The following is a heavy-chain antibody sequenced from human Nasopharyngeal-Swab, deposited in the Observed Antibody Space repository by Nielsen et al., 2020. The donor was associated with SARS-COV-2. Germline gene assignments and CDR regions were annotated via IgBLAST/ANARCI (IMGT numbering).Heavy chain of an antibody. J-gene: IGHJ4*02. Sequence: SETLSLTCTVSGCSVSSGSYYWSWIRQPPGKGLEWIGYIYYSGSTNYNPSLKSRVTISVDTSKNQFSLKLSSVTAADTAVYYCARGERRAARPPGGYFDYWGQGTLVTVSS. CDR3: ARGERRAARPPGGYFDY. V-gene: IGHV4-61*01. CDR2: IYYSGST. D-gene: IGHD6-6*01. CDR1: GCSVSSGSYY.